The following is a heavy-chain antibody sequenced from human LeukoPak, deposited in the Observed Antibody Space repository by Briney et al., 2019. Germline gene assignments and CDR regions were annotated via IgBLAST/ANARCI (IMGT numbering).Heavy chain of an antibody. V-gene: IGHV4-34*01. CDR3: AGVRPLAVAGFDY. Sequence: SETLSLTCAVYGGSFSGYYWSWIRQPPGKGLEWIGEIDHSGSTNYNPSLKSRVTISVDTSKNQFSLKLSSVTAADTAVYYCAGVRPLAVAGFDYWGQGTLVTVSS. J-gene: IGHJ4*02. CDR2: IDHSGST. D-gene: IGHD6-19*01. CDR1: GGSFSGYY.